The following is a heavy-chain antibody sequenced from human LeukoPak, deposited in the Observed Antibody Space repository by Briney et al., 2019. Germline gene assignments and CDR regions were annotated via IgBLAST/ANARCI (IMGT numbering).Heavy chain of an antibody. CDR3: AHAPGGYCGGGRCYTPYYFDY. CDR1: GFSLSTSGVG. CDR2: IYWNDDK. Sequence: SGPTLVKPTQTLTLTCTFSGFSLSTSGVGVGWIRQPPGKALEWLALIYWNDDKRYSPSLQSRLTITKDTSKNQVVLIMTSMDPVDTATYYCAHAPGGYCGGGRCYTPYYFDYWGQGALVTVSS. V-gene: IGHV2-5*01. D-gene: IGHD2-15*01. J-gene: IGHJ4*02.